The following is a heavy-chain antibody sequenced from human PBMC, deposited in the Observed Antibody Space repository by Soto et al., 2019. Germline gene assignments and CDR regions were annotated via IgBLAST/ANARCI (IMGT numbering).Heavy chain of an antibody. V-gene: IGHV3-53*01. J-gene: IGHJ6*02. D-gene: IGHD3-16*01. Sequence: GGSLRLSCAASGFTVSSNYMSWVRQAPGKGLEWVSVIYSGGSTYYADSVKGRFTISRDNSKNTLYLQMNSLRAEDTAVYYCARDFLWGGEYDYGMDVWGQGTTVTVSS. CDR3: ARDFLWGGEYDYGMDV. CDR2: IYSGGST. CDR1: GFTVSSNY.